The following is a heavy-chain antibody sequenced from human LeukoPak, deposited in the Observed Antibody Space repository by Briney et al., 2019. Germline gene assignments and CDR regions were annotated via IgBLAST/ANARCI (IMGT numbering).Heavy chain of an antibody. V-gene: IGHV4-30-2*06. CDR1: GGSISSGRFP. CDR3: ARGGPSSKYYDA. J-gene: IGHJ5*02. CDR2: IYHNGAT. D-gene: IGHD4-11*01. Sequence: PSETLSLTCEVSGGSISSGRFPWSWIRQSPGKGLEWIGYIYHNGATYDNPSLKSRVTLSIDRSKSHFSLSLSSVTAADTAVYYCARGGPSSKYYDAWGQGTLVTVSS.